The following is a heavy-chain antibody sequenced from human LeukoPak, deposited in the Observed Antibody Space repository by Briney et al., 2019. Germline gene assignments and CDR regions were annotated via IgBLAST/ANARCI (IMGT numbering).Heavy chain of an antibody. V-gene: IGHV4-34*01. D-gene: IGHD3-22*01. CDR1: GGSFSGYY. CDR2: TNHSGST. CDR3: ARVFYLGYYYDSSGIDY. J-gene: IGHJ4*02. Sequence: SETLSLTCAVYGGSFSGYYWSWIRQPPGKGLEWIGETNHSGSTNYNPSLKSRVTISVDTSKNQFSLKLSSVTAADTAVYYCARVFYLGYYYDSSGIDYWGQGTLVTVSS.